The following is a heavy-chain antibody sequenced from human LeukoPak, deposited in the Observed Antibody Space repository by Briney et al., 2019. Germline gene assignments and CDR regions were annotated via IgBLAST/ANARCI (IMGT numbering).Heavy chain of an antibody. CDR2: IYPGDSDT. J-gene: IGHJ2*01. CDR1: GYIFTNFW. D-gene: IGHD4-23*01. V-gene: IGHV5-51*01. Sequence: GESLKISCKGSGYIFTNFWIGWVRQMPGKGLEWMGNIYPGDSDTKYSPSFQGQVTISADKSINIAYLQWSSLKASDTAMYYCARRVVNNRNWYFNLWGRGTLVTVSS. CDR3: ARRVVNNRNWYFNL.